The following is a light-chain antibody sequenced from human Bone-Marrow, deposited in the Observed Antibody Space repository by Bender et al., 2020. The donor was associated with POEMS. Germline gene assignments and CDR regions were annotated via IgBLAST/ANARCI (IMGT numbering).Light chain of an antibody. Sequence: QSVLTQPPSASGTPGQRVTISCSGSSSNIGSNTVNWYQHLPGTAPKLLIYSHNQRPSGVPDRFSGSKAGNSAYLAISGLQYEDEAEYYCAAWDDSLNGYVFGTGTKVTVL. CDR2: SHN. J-gene: IGLJ1*01. CDR1: SSNIGSNT. CDR3: AAWDDSLNGYV. V-gene: IGLV1-44*01.